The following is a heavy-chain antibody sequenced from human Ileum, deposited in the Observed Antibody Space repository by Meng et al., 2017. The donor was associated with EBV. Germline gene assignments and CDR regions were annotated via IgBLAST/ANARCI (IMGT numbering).Heavy chain of an antibody. J-gene: IGHJ5*02. CDR2: IKDKSGGGTT. D-gene: IGHD2-2*01. Sequence: GQLVEVGGGLVQPGESLRLSCAGSRFTFNNAWVSWVRQAPGKGLEWIARIKDKSGGGTTDYAAPVKGRFSISRDESKNMVYLQMSSLKIEDTAVYYCVSSWVEPWGQGTLVTVSS. CDR1: RFTFNNAW. V-gene: IGHV3-15*01. CDR3: VSSWVEP.